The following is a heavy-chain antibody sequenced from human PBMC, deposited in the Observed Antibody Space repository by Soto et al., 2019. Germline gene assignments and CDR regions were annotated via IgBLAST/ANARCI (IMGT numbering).Heavy chain of an antibody. V-gene: IGHV3-23*01. CDR1: GFTFRSYA. CDR2: ISGSGGSA. D-gene: IGHD1-26*01. CDR3: ARSAGGSYPQYDY. J-gene: IGHJ4*02. Sequence: GGSLRLSCLASGFTFRSYAMTWVRQGPGRGLEWVSAISGSGGSAFSADSVKGRFTISRDNSKNTLFLQMNSLRAEDTAVYYCARSAGGSYPQYDYWGQGTLVTVSS.